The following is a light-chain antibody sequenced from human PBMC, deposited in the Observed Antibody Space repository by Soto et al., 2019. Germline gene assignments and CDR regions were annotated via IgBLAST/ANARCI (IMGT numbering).Light chain of an antibody. J-gene: IGKJ1*01. Sequence: DIQMTQSPSTLSASVGDRVTITCRASQSISSWLAWYQQKPGKAPKLLIYHASSLQSGVTLRFSGSGSGTEFTLPISSLQPDDFATYYCQQYNLYPETFGQGAKVDI. CDR3: QQYNLYPET. V-gene: IGKV1-5*01. CDR1: QSISSW. CDR2: HAS.